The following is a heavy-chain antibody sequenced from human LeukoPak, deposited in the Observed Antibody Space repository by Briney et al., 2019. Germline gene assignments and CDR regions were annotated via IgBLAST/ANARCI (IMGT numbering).Heavy chain of an antibody. D-gene: IGHD3-10*01. Sequence: SQTLSLTCAISGDSVSSNSAAWNWIRQSPSRGLEWLGRTYYRSKWYNDYAVSVKSRITINPDTSKNQFSLQLNSVTPEDTAVYYCASALLLWFGESHPYGKDVWGQGTTVTVSS. CDR2: TYYRSKWYN. V-gene: IGHV6-1*01. CDR3: ASALLLWFGESHPYGKDV. J-gene: IGHJ6*02. CDR1: GDSVSSNSAA.